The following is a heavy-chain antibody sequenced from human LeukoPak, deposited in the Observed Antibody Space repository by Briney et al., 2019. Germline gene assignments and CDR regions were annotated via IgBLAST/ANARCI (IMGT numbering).Heavy chain of an antibody. J-gene: IGHJ4*02. Sequence: SETLSLTCTVSGGSISSGGYYWSWIRQPPGKGLEWIGYIYYSGSTNYNPSLKSRVTISVDTSKNQFSLKLSSVTAADTAVYYCARDRRQLWPGGGHYFDYWGQGTLVTVSS. V-gene: IGHV4-61*08. CDR2: IYYSGST. CDR1: GGSISSGGYY. CDR3: ARDRRQLWPGGGHYFDY. D-gene: IGHD5-18*01.